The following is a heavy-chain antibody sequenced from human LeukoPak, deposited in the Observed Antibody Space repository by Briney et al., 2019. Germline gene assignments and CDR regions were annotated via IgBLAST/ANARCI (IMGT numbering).Heavy chain of an antibody. CDR1: GYIFTSYY. Sequence: ASVKVSCKASGYIFTSYYMYWVRQAPGQGLEWIGIISPSGSSTTYAQKFQGRVTMTRDMSTSTVYMELSSLRSEDTAVYYCAREDYGGNIDYWGQGTLVTVSS. V-gene: IGHV1-46*01. J-gene: IGHJ4*02. D-gene: IGHD4-23*01. CDR2: ISPSGSST. CDR3: AREDYGGNIDY.